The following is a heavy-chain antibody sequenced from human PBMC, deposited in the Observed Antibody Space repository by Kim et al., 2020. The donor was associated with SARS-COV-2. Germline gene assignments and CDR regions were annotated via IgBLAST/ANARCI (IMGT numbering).Heavy chain of an antibody. CDR3: AKDQRSKRSGSIFYYFDY. Sequence: GGSLRLSCAASGFTFSSYAMHWVRQAPGKGLEWVAVIWYDGSNKYYADSVKGRFTISRDNSKNTLYLQMNSLRAEDTAVYYCAKDQRSKRSGSIFYYFDYWGQGTLVTVSS. CDR1: GFTFSSYA. D-gene: IGHD3-10*01. CDR2: IWYDGSNK. J-gene: IGHJ4*02. V-gene: IGHV3-33*06.